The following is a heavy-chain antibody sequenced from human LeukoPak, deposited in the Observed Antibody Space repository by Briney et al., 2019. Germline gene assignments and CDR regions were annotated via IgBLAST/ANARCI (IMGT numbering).Heavy chain of an antibody. CDR2: IKPNSGGT. D-gene: IGHD6-13*01. CDR1: GYTFTDYY. CDR3: ARFRAARASIDY. Sequence: ASVKVSCKASGYTFTDYYMHWVRQAPGQGLEWMGWIKPNSGGTNYAQKFQGRVTMTRDTSISTAYMELSRLRSDDTAVYYCARFRAARASIDYWGQGTLVTVSS. J-gene: IGHJ4*02. V-gene: IGHV1-2*02.